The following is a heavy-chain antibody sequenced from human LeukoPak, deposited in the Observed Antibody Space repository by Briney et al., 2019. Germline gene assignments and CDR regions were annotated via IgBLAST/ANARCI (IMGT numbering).Heavy chain of an antibody. CDR1: GYTFTSYY. J-gene: IGHJ4*02. CDR3: ARGPPNWGFDF. CDR2: ISPSGGST. Sequence: GASVKVSCKASGYTFTSYYMHWVRQAPGQGLEWMGIISPSGGSTSYAQKFQGRVAMTRDTSISTAYMELTSLRSEDTAIYYCARGPPNWGFDFWGQGALVTVSS. V-gene: IGHV1-46*01. D-gene: IGHD7-27*01.